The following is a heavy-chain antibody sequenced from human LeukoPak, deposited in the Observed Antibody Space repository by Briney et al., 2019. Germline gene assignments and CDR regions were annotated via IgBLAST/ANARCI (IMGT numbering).Heavy chain of an antibody. Sequence: ASVTVSCKATGDNFNDFAFSWVRQAPGQGLEWMGKILVIFGTTNYARKFQGRVTITADKSTNTVYMELNTLTFDDTAVYYCARLPLKVYAQLVYWGQGALVTVSS. CDR3: ARLPLKVYAQLVY. J-gene: IGHJ4*02. CDR2: ILVIFGTT. V-gene: IGHV1-69*06. CDR1: GDNFNDFA. D-gene: IGHD2-8*01.